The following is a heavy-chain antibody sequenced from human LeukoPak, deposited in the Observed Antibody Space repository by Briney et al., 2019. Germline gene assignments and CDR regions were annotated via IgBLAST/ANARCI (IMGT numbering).Heavy chain of an antibody. CDR2: INHSGST. CDR3: ARENLGIADY. CDR1: GVSFSGYY. D-gene: IGHD6-13*01. V-gene: IGHV4-34*01. Sequence: PSETLSLTCAVYGVSFSGYYWSWIRQPPGKGLEWIGEINHSGSTNYNPSLKSRVTISVDTSKNQFSLKLSSVTAADTAVYYCARENLGIADYWGQGTLVTVSS. J-gene: IGHJ4*02.